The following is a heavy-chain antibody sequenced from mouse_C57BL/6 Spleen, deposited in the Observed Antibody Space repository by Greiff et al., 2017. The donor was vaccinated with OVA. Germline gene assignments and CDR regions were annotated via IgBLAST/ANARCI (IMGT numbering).Heavy chain of an antibody. V-gene: IGHV1-81*01. D-gene: IGHD3-2*02. CDR1: GYTFTSYG. Sequence: VHLVESGAELARPGASVKLSCKASGYTFTSYGISWVKQRTGQGLEWIGEIYPRSGNTYYNEKFKGKATLTADKSSSTAYMELRSLTSEDSAVYFCARIGAQADYFDYWGQGTTLTVSS. CDR2: IYPRSGNT. CDR3: ARIGAQADYFDY. J-gene: IGHJ2*01.